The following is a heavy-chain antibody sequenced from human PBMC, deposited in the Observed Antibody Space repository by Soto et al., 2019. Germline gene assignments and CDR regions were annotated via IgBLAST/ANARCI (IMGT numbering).Heavy chain of an antibody. D-gene: IGHD5-18*01. J-gene: IGHJ4*02. CDR2: ISGSGGST. CDR1: GFTFSSYA. Sequence: PGESLKISCAASGFTFSSYAMSWVRQAPGKGLEWVSAISGSGGSTYYADSVKGRFTISRDNSKNTLYLQMNSLRAEDTAVYYCAKDGIQLWVDFDYWGQGTLVTVSS. V-gene: IGHV3-23*01. CDR3: AKDGIQLWVDFDY.